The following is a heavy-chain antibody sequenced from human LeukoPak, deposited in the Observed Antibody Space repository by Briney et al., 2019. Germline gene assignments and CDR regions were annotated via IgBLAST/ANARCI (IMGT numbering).Heavy chain of an antibody. Sequence: PSETLSLTCTVSGGSISSSSYYWGWIRQPPGKGLEWIGSIYYSGSTYYNPSLKSRVTISVDTSKNQFCLKLSSVTAADTAVYYCARDLCSSTSCYSENWFDPWGQGTLVTVSS. CDR1: GGSISSSSYY. CDR2: IYYSGST. D-gene: IGHD2-2*01. CDR3: ARDLCSSTSCYSENWFDP. V-gene: IGHV4-39*07. J-gene: IGHJ5*02.